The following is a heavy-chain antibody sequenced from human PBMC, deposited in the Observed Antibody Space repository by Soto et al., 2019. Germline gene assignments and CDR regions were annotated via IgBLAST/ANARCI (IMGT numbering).Heavy chain of an antibody. CDR2: ISWNSGSI. D-gene: IGHD6-6*01. V-gene: IGHV3-9*01. Sequence: EVQLVESGGGLVQPGRSLRLSCAASGFTFDDYAMHWVRQAPGKGLEWVSGISWNSGSIGYADSVKGRFTISRDNAKNSLYLQMNSLRAEDTALYYRATLGSGQLPPGWGQGTLVTVSS. CDR3: ATLGSGQLPPG. J-gene: IGHJ4*02. CDR1: GFTFDDYA.